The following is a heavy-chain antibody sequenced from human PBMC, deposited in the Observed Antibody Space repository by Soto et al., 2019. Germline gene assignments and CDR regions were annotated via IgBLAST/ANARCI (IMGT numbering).Heavy chain of an antibody. D-gene: IGHD1-7*01. V-gene: IGHV4-59*01. CDR2: IYYSGST. Sequence: SETLSLTCTVSGGSISSYYWSWIRQPPGKGLEWIGYIYYSGSTNYNPSLKSRVTISVDTSKNQFSLKLSSVTAADTAVYYCARDWVNWNYGFYYYGMDVWGQGTTVTVSS. J-gene: IGHJ6*02. CDR3: ARDWVNWNYGFYYYGMDV. CDR1: GGSISSYY.